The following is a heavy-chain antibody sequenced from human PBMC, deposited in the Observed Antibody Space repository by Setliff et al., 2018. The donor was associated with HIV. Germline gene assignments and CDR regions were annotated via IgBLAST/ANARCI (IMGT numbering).Heavy chain of an antibody. CDR1: GDSINSGTYY. D-gene: IGHD3-10*01. V-gene: IGHV4-61*02. CDR2: LHLSGDP. CDR3: ARDNSYYYGSGSHYWYGMDV. J-gene: IGHJ6*01. Sequence: KTSETLSLTCTVSGDSINSGTYYWSWIRQPAGKGLEWIGRLHLSGDPNYNPSLKSRVTMSIDTSKNQFSLKLSSVTAADTAVYYCARDNSYYYGSGSHYWYGMDVWGQGTTVTVSS.